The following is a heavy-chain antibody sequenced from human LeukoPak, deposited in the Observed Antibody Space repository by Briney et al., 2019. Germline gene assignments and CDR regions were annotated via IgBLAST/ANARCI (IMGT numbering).Heavy chain of an antibody. CDR1: GGTFSSYA. D-gene: IGHD5-24*01. CDR3: ARSRDGYNYFDY. Sequence: ASVKVSCKASGGTFSSYAISWVRQAPGQGLEWMGGIIPIFGTANYAQKFQGRVTITADESTSTAYMELSSLRSEDTAVYCCARSRDGYNYFDYWGQGTLVTVSS. J-gene: IGHJ4*02. V-gene: IGHV1-69*13. CDR2: IIPIFGTA.